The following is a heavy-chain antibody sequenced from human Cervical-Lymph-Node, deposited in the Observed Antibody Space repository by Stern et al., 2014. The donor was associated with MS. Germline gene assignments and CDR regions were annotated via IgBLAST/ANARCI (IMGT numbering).Heavy chain of an antibody. Sequence: EVHLVESGAEVKKPGESLKISCEGSGFSFTTHWIAWVRQMPGEGLEWMGIIYPGDSDTRYSPSFQGRVTISADKSISTAYLQWNSLTASDTAMYYCAKARYVQALSDAFDIWGQGTMVTVS. CDR2: IYPGDSDT. CDR1: GFSFTTHW. CDR3: AKARYVQALSDAFDI. D-gene: IGHD2-2*01. V-gene: IGHV5-51*03. J-gene: IGHJ3*02.